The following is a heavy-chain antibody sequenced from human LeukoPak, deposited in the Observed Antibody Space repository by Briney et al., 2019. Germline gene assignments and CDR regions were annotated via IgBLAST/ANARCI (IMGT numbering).Heavy chain of an antibody. D-gene: IGHD5-12*01. CDR1: GFNFGDSA. CDR3: TRAATLGFRLGGYFDY. CDR2: LRRKAYGGTT. V-gene: IGHV3-49*04. J-gene: IGHJ4*02. Sequence: PGRSLRLSCTASGFNFGDSAMCCVRQAPGKGLEGVGFLRRKAYGGTTEYAAAVQGRLTISRDDSKSIAYLQMNSLKTEDTAVYYCTRAATLGFRLGGYFDYWGQGTLVTVSS.